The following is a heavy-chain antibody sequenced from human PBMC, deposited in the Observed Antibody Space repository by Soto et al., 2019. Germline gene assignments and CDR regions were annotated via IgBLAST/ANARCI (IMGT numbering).Heavy chain of an antibody. CDR2: IGTAGDT. CDR3: ARQIGGAAAGTYFDY. J-gene: IGHJ4*02. CDR1: GFTFSSYD. D-gene: IGHD6-13*01. V-gene: IGHV3-13*01. Sequence: PGGSLRLSCAASGFTFSSYDTHWVRQATGKGLEWVSAIGTAGDTYYPGSVKGRFTISRENAKNSLYLQMNSLRAEDTAVYYCARQIGGAAAGTYFDYWGQGTLVTVSS.